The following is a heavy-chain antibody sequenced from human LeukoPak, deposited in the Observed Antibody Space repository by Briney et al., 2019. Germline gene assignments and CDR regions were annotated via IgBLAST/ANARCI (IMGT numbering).Heavy chain of an antibody. CDR2: IKQDGSEK. CDR1: GFTFSTYW. V-gene: IGHV3-7*03. CDR3: AREVYSSGWVGY. J-gene: IGHJ4*02. D-gene: IGHD6-19*01. Sequence: GGSLRLYCAASGFTFSTYWMTWVRQAPGKGLEWVANIKQDGSEKYYVDSVKGRFTISRDNVKNSLYLQMNSLRAEDTAVYYCAREVYSSGWVGYWGQGTLVTVSS.